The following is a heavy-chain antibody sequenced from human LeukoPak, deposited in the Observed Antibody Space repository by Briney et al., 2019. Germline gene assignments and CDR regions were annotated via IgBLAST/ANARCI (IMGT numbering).Heavy chain of an antibody. J-gene: IGHJ2*01. V-gene: IGHV3-48*01. D-gene: IGHD6-19*01. CDR3: ARERVGGYTTTWYFDL. Sequence: PGGSLRLSCAASAFTFSSSRMNCGRQAPGKGLEWISHISSSSTTIYYADSVKGRFTISRENAKKSLYLQMNSLRVEDMAVYHCARERVGGYTTTWYFDLWGRGTLVTVSS. CDR1: AFTFSSSR. CDR2: ISSSSTTI.